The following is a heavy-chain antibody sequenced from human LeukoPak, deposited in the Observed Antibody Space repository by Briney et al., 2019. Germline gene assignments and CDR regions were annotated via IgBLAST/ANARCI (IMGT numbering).Heavy chain of an antibody. J-gene: IGHJ4*02. CDR2: ISGSGGST. Sequence: QPGGYLSLSCAASGFTFSSYWMHWVRQAPGKGLEWVSTISGSGGSTYYADSVKGRFIISRDNSKNTLYLQMSSLRAEDTAVYYCAKEDLNGIQPAAGTFDYWGQGTLVTVSS. CDR1: GFTFSSYW. D-gene: IGHD2-2*01. CDR3: AKEDLNGIQPAAGTFDY. V-gene: IGHV3-23*01.